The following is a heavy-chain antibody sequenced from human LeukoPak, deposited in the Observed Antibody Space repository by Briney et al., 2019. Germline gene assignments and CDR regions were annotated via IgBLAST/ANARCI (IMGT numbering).Heavy chain of an antibody. CDR1: GFNFRTYW. Sequence: GGSLRLSCAASGFNFRTYWMHWVRQTPGQGLVWVSRINRDGSTTNYADSVKGRFTVSRDNAQNTLYLQMSSLRAEDTAVYYCARAGNYYFEYWGQGALVTVSS. V-gene: IGHV3-74*01. CDR2: INRDGSTT. CDR3: ARAGNYYFEY. J-gene: IGHJ4*02. D-gene: IGHD3-10*01.